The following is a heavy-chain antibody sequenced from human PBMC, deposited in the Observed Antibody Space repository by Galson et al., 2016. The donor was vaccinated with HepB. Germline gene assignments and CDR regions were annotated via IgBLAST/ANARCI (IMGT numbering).Heavy chain of an antibody. V-gene: IGHV1-2*02. CDR1: GYTFNGHY. D-gene: IGHD3-10*01. Sequence: SVKVSCKASGYTFNGHYIHWVRQAPGQGLEWMGWINANSGGTNYAQKFKGRVTMTRDMSMSTAYMELSSLTSDDTAMFSCASEKGGGLKWIGDEPSYGMDVWGQGTMVFVSS. CDR3: ASEKGGGLKWIGDEPSYGMDV. CDR2: INANSGGT. J-gene: IGHJ6*02.